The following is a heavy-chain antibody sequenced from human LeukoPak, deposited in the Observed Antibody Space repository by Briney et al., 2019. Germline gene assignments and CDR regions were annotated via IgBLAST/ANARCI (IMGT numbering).Heavy chain of an antibody. CDR2: ISAYNGNT. Sequence: ASVKVSCKASGGTFTSYGISWVRQAPGQGLEWMGWISAYNGNTNYAQKLQGRVTMTTDTSTSTAYMELRSLRSDDTAAYYCARDGFTSYRTGHDYWGQGTLATVSS. V-gene: IGHV1-18*01. D-gene: IGHD2-2*01. J-gene: IGHJ4*02. CDR1: GGTFTSYG. CDR3: ARDGFTSYRTGHDY.